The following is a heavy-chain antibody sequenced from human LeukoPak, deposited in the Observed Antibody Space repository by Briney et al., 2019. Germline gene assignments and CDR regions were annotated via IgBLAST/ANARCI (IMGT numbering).Heavy chain of an antibody. D-gene: IGHD7-27*01. J-gene: IGHJ4*02. CDR3: ARLKPNYLGTFDS. V-gene: IGHV4-4*09. CDR1: GVSIIDHD. CDR2: IYSSGNT. Sequence: SETLSLTCTVSGVSIIDHDWDWIRQPPGKGLEWIGNIYSSGNTYFNPSLRSRAATSVDTSKNQFSLSLTSVTAADTAMFYCARLKPNYLGTFDSWGQGALLTVSS.